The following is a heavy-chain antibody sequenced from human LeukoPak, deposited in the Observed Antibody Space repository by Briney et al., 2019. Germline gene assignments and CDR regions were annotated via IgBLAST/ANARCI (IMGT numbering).Heavy chain of an antibody. CDR1: GFTFHDYT. D-gene: IGHD3-10*01. CDR2: IGWNSGNI. Sequence: GGSLRLSCAASGFTFHDYTMHWVRRAPGKGLEWVSSIGWNSGNIDYADSAKGRFTISRDNAKNSLYLQMNSLRPEDTALYYCAKDKNYGSGTYIDYWGQGTLVTVSS. J-gene: IGHJ4*02. CDR3: AKDKNYGSGTYIDY. V-gene: IGHV3-9*01.